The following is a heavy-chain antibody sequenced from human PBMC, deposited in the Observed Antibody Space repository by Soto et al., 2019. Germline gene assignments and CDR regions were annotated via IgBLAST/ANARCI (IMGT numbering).Heavy chain of an antibody. CDR1: GFTFNKYG. J-gene: IGHJ5*02. V-gene: IGHV3-30*03. CDR3: AREWGESGSGSNLCYFDP. D-gene: IGHD3-10*01. CDR2: ISHDGSGK. Sequence: QVQMVESGGGVVQPGRSLRLSCAASGFTFNKYGMHWVRQAPGKGLEWVAIISHDGSGKNYADSVKGRFTISRDNSRNTXXLTMPRLRPEVTAMYHGAREWGESGSGSNLCYFDPWGQGTLVTVSS.